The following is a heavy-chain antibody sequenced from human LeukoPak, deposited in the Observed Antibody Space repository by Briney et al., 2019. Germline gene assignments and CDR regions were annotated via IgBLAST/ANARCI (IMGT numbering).Heavy chain of an antibody. J-gene: IGHJ4*02. Sequence: GGSLRLSCAASGFSFSSYAMSWVRQAPGKGLELVSAISGSGGNTYYADSVRGRFTISRDNSKNTLYLQMNSLRAEDTAIYYCAKVSWANYFDYWGQGTLVTVSS. CDR1: GFSFSSYA. D-gene: IGHD6-13*01. CDR3: AKVSWANYFDY. CDR2: ISGSGGNT. V-gene: IGHV3-23*01.